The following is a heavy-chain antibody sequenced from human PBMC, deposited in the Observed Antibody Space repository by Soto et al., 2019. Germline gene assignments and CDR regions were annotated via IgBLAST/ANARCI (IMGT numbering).Heavy chain of an antibody. Sequence: EVQLVESGGGLIQPGGSLRLSCAASGFSVSAKYMIWVRQAPGKGLEWVSVIYSGGYTNHADPVKGRFTISRDNVKNTVSLQMSSLRAEDTAVYYCAAPVTTPGGFDVWGQGTEVTVSS. CDR3: AAPVTTPGGFDV. J-gene: IGHJ3*01. CDR2: IYSGGYT. D-gene: IGHD4-17*01. V-gene: IGHV3-53*01. CDR1: GFSVSAKY.